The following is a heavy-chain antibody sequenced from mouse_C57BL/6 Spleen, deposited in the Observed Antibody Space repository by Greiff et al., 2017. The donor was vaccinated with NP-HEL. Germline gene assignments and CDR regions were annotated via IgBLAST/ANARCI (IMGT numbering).Heavy chain of an antibody. D-gene: IGHD1-1*01. Sequence: VQLQQPGTELVKPGASVKLSCKASGYTFTSYWMHWVKQRPGQGLEWIGNINPSNGGTNYNEKFKSKATLTVDKSSSTAYMQLSSLTSEDSAVYYCAREPHYYGSSPYYFDYWGQGTTLTVSS. CDR3: AREPHYYGSSPYYFDY. CDR2: INPSNGGT. CDR1: GYTFTSYW. J-gene: IGHJ2*01. V-gene: IGHV1-53*01.